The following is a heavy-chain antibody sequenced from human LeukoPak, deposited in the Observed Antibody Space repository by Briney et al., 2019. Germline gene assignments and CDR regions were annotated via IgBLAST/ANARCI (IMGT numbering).Heavy chain of an antibody. CDR3: ARGSVRSRPYFDY. J-gene: IGHJ4*02. V-gene: IGHV4-59*01. Sequence: PSETLSLTCTVSGGSISSYYWSWIRQPPGKGLEWIGYIYYSGSTNYNPSLKSRVTISVDTSKNQFSLKLSSVTAADTAVYYCARGSVRSRPYFDYWGQGTLVTVSS. CDR1: GGSISSYY. D-gene: IGHD4-17*01. CDR2: IYYSGST.